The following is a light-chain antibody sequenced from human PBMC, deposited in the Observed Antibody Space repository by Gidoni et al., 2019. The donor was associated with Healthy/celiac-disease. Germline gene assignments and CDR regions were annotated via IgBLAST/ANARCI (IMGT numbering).Light chain of an antibody. J-gene: IGLJ2*01. CDR2: QDS. V-gene: IGLV3-1*01. CDR1: KLGDKY. Sequence: SYELTQPPSVSGSPGQTASITCSGDKLGDKYACWYQQKQGQSPVLVIYQDSKRPSVCPEPFSGSNSGNTATLTISGTQAMDEADYYCQAWDSSTVVFGGGTKLTVL. CDR3: QAWDSSTVV.